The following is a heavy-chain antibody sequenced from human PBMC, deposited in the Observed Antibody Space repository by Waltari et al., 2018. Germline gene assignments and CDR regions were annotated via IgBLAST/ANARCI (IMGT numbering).Heavy chain of an antibody. CDR2: SHDHEAT. V-gene: IGHV3-53*01. CDR3: VSFGD. Sequence: EVQLVESGGGFMQPGGSLRLSCAASGFTISSRYMSWVRQAPGKGLECVAISHDHEATYHANSVRGRFTISRDHSRNTVYLQMNSLKAEDTAVYYCVSFGDWGQGTQVTVSS. CDR1: GFTISSRY. J-gene: IGHJ4*02. D-gene: IGHD3-3*01.